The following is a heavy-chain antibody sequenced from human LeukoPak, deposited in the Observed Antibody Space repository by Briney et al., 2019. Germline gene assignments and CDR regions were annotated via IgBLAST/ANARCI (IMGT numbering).Heavy chain of an antibody. J-gene: IGHJ3*01. CDR1: GFTFSSYW. Sequence: PGGSLRLSCAASGFTFSSYWMHWVRQAPGKGLVWVSRINGDGSSTNYADSVKGRFTISRDNAKNSLYLQMNSLTDEDTAVYFCARGTTNWARYDAFDVWGQGTIVTVSS. D-gene: IGHD1-1*01. CDR3: ARGTTNWARYDAFDV. V-gene: IGHV3-74*01. CDR2: INGDGSST.